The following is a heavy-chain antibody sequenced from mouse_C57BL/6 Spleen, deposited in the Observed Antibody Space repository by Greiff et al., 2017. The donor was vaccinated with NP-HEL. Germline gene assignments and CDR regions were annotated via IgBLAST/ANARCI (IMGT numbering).Heavy chain of an antibody. CDR3: ARRKSAHYGSSHWYFDV. J-gene: IGHJ1*03. CDR2: LDPSDSYT. D-gene: IGHD1-1*01. Sequence: QVQLQQPGAELVMPGASVKLSCKASGYTFTSYWMHWVKQRPGQGLEWIGELDPSDSYTNYNQKFKGKATLTVDKSSSTAYMQLSSLTSEDSAVYYCARRKSAHYGSSHWYFDVWGTGTTVTVSS. CDR1: GYTFTSYW. V-gene: IGHV1-69*01.